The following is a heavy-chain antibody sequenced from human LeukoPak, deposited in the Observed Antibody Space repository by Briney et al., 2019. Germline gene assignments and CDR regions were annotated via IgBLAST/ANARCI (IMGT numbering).Heavy chain of an antibody. Sequence: GASLQISCKGSGYSFTNYWIGWVRQMPGKGLEWMGIIYPSDSDTRYSPSFQGQVIISADKSISTAYLQWSSLKASDTAMYYCARGDYSYYFDYWGQGTLVTVSS. CDR2: IYPSDSDT. J-gene: IGHJ4*02. CDR3: ARGDYSYYFDY. CDR1: GYSFTNYW. V-gene: IGHV5-51*01. D-gene: IGHD4-11*01.